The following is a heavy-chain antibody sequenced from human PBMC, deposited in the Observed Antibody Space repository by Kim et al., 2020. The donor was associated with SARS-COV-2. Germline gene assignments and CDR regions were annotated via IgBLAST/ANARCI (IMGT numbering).Heavy chain of an antibody. V-gene: IGHV3-15*01. Sequence: DYAAPVKGRFTLSRDDSQNTLFLQMNSLKSEDTAIYYCSTGSIVLDYWGQGALVTVSS. J-gene: IGHJ4*02. D-gene: IGHD3-22*01. CDR3: STGSIVLDY.